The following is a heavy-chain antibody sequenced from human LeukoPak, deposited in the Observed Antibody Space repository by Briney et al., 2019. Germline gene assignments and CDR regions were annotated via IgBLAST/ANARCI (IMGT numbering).Heavy chain of an antibody. J-gene: IGHJ6*02. D-gene: IGHD5-12*01. CDR1: GYTFTSYD. Sequence: GASVKVSCKASGYTFTSYDINWVRQATGQGLEWMGWMNPNSGNTGYAQKFQGRVTMTRNTSISTAYMELSSLRSEDTAVYYCARGGGNSAEFYYYYGMDVWGQGTTVTVSS. CDR3: ARGGGNSAEFYYYYGMDV. CDR2: MNPNSGNT. V-gene: IGHV1-8*01.